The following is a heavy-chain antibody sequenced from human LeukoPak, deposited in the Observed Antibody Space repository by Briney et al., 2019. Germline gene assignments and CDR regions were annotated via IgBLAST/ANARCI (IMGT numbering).Heavy chain of an antibody. D-gene: IGHD4-23*01. J-gene: IGHJ4*02. CDR3: AKDRDYGFNSGNY. V-gene: IGHV3-23*01. Sequence: PGGSLRLSCAASGFTFSTYAMSWVRQAPGKGLEWVSGISSGGDNTYYADSVKGRFTMSRDNSKNTLYLHMNSLRAEDTAVYYCAKDRDYGFNSGNYWGQGTLVTVSS. CDR1: GFTFSTYA. CDR2: ISSGGDNT.